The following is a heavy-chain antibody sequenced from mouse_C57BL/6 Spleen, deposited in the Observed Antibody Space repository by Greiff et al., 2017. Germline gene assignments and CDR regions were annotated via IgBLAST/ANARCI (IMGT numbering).Heavy chain of an antibody. CDR1: GYTFTSYW. J-gene: IGHJ1*03. D-gene: IGHD2-1*01. Sequence: VLLQQPGAELVKPGASVTLSCKASGYTFTSYWMPWVKQRPGQGLEWIGMILPNSGSTNYNEKFKSKATLTVDKSSSTAYMQLSSLTSEDSAVYYCARNYYGNLHWDFDVWGTGTTVTVSS. V-gene: IGHV1-64*01. CDR2: ILPNSGST. CDR3: ARNYYGNLHWDFDV.